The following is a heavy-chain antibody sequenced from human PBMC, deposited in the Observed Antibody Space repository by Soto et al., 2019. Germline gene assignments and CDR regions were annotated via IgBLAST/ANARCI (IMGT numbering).Heavy chain of an antibody. D-gene: IGHD2-15*01. Sequence: GESLKISCKGSGYSFTSYWIGWVRQMPGKGLGWMGIIYPGDSDTRYSPSFQGQVTISADKSISTAYLQWSSLKASDTAMYYCATLGYCSGGSCYNYYYGMDVWGQGTTVTVSS. J-gene: IGHJ6*02. CDR2: IYPGDSDT. CDR1: GYSFTSYW. V-gene: IGHV5-51*01. CDR3: ATLGYCSGGSCYNYYYGMDV.